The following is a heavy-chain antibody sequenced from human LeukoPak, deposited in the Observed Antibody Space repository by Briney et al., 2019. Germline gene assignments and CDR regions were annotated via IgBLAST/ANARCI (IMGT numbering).Heavy chain of an antibody. Sequence: SETLSLTCTVSGGSISSYYWSWIRQPAGKGLEWIGRIYTSGSTNYNPSLKSRVTMPLDTSKNQFSLKLSSVTAADTAVYYCARDKCGGDCYEDWFDPWGQGTLVTVSS. CDR1: GGSISSYY. CDR3: ARDKCGGDCYEDWFDP. V-gene: IGHV4-4*07. D-gene: IGHD2-21*02. J-gene: IGHJ5*02. CDR2: IYTSGST.